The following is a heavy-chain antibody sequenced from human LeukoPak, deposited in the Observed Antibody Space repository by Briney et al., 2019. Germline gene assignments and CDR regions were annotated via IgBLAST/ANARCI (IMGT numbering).Heavy chain of an antibody. CDR1: GFTFSSYE. Sequence: GGSLRLSCAASGFTFSSYEMNWVCQAPGKGLEWVSYISSSGSTIYYADSVKGRFTISRDNAKNSLYLQMNSLRAEDTAVYYCARGLLSSGWYEGFDFWGQGTLVTVSS. CDR3: ARGLLSSGWYEGFDF. J-gene: IGHJ4*02. D-gene: IGHD6-19*01. CDR2: ISSSGSTI. V-gene: IGHV3-48*03.